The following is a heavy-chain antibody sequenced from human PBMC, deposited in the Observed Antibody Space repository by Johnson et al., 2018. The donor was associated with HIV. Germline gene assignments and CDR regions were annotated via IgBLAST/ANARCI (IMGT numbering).Heavy chain of an antibody. Sequence: VQLVESGGGLVQPGGSLRLSCAASGITVSRNYMSWVRQAPGKGLEWVSVIYSDGSTYYADSVKGRFTISRDTSKNTPYLQMNSLRAEDTAVYYCVRDRGSGWDDAFDIWGQGTMVTVSS. CDR3: VRDRGSGWDDAFDI. CDR1: GITVSRNY. D-gene: IGHD6-19*01. V-gene: IGHV3-66*02. J-gene: IGHJ3*02. CDR2: IYSDGST.